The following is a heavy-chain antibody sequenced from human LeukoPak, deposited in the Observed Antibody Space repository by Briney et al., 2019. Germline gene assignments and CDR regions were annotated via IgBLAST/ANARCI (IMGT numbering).Heavy chain of an antibody. J-gene: IGHJ4*02. D-gene: IGHD3-3*01. V-gene: IGHV4-39*01. Sequence: SETLSLTCTVSGGSISSSSYYWGWICQPPGKGLEWIGSIYYSGSTYYNPSLKSRVTISVDTSKNQFSLKLSSVTAADTAVYCCATYGHDFWRGYLVYWGQGTLVTVSS. CDR1: GGSISSSSYY. CDR2: IYYSGST. CDR3: ATYGHDFWRGYLVY.